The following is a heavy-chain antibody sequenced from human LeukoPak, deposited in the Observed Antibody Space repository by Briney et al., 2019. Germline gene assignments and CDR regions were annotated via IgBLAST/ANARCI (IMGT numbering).Heavy chain of an antibody. V-gene: IGHV3-7*01. D-gene: IGHD2-2*01. Sequence: GGSLRLSCAASGFTFSSYWMSWVRQAPGKGLEWVANIKQDGSEKYYVDSVKGRFTISRDNSKNTLYLQMNSLRAEDTAVYYCAKDAGKRGAIPAGYFDYWGQGTLVTVSS. CDR3: AKDAGKRGAIPAGYFDY. CDR2: IKQDGSEK. CDR1: GFTFSSYW. J-gene: IGHJ4*02.